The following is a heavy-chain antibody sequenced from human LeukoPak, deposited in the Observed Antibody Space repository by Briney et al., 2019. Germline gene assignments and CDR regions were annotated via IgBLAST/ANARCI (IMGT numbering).Heavy chain of an antibody. Sequence: GESPKISCKGSGYSFTSYWIGWVRQMPGKGLEWMGIIYPGDSDTRYSPSFQGQVTISADKSISTAYLQWSSLKASDTAMYYCARTIAGAGVDYYYGMDVWGQGTTVTVSS. CDR3: ARTIAGAGVDYYYGMDV. CDR1: GYSFTSYW. J-gene: IGHJ6*02. V-gene: IGHV5-51*01. CDR2: IYPGDSDT. D-gene: IGHD6-13*01.